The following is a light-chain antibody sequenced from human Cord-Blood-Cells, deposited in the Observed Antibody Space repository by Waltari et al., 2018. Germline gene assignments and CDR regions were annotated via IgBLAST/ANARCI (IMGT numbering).Light chain of an antibody. J-gene: IGKJ2*01. CDR3: QQYYSTPRT. CDR2: WAS. V-gene: IGKV4-1*01. Sequence: DIVMTQSPASLAVSLGERATINCMSSQSVLYSANNKNYLAWYQQKPGQPPKLLIYWASTRESGVPDRFSGSGSGTDFTLTISSLQAEDVAVYYCQQYYSTPRTFGQGTKLEIK. CDR1: QSVLYSANNKNY.